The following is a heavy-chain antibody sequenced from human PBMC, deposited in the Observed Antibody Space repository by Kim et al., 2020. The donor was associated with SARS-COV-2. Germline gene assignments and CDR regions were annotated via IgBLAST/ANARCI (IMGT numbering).Heavy chain of an antibody. D-gene: IGHD3-10*01. V-gene: IGHV4-39*01. CDR2: MYYTGRT. Sequence: SETLSLTCTVSGGSISSSRYYWGWVRQPPGKGLEWIATMYYTGRTYYNPSLESRVTLSVDTSKNGVSLKLTSVTAADTAVYYCARQPPLWFGDDNVCWG. J-gene: IGHJ1*01. CDR1: GGSISSSRYY. CDR3: ARQPPLWFGDDNVC.